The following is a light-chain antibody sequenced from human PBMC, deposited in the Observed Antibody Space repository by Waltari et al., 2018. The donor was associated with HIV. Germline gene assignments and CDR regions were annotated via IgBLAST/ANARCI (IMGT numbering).Light chain of an antibody. J-gene: IGKJ1*01. CDR1: QSVSTS. Sequence: EVLLTQSPATLSLSPGESATLSCRASQSVSTSLAWYQHKPGQPPSLLIYDASNRATDIPARFSGSGSGTDFALTISSLEAEDFAIYYCQQRSNWPRTFGQGTKVEIK. V-gene: IGKV3-11*01. CDR2: DAS. CDR3: QQRSNWPRT.